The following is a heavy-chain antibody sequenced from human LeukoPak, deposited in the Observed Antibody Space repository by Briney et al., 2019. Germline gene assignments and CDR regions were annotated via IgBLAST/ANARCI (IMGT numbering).Heavy chain of an antibody. CDR3: AELGITMIGGV. CDR2: IKQDGSEK. Sequence: GGSLRLSCAASGFTISSYWMSWVRQAPGNGLEWVANIKQDGSEKYYVGSVKGRFTISRDNAKNSLYLQMNSLRAEDTAVYYCAELGITMIGGVWGKGTTVTISS. V-gene: IGHV3-7*01. J-gene: IGHJ6*04. D-gene: IGHD3-10*02. CDR1: GFTISSYW.